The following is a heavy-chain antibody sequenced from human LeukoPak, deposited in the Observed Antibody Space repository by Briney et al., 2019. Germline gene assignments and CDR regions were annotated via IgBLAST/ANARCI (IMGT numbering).Heavy chain of an antibody. CDR3: ARNPLVRYFDWLQTNYLDY. CDR2: IYPGDSDT. Sequence: GESLKISCKGSGYTFNNYWIAWVRQMPGKGLEWMGIIYPGDSDTRYSPSFQGQVTISADKSISTAYLQWSSLKASDTAMYYCARNPLVRYFDWLQTNYLDYWGQGTLVTVSS. D-gene: IGHD3-9*01. J-gene: IGHJ4*02. V-gene: IGHV5-51*01. CDR1: GYTFNNYW.